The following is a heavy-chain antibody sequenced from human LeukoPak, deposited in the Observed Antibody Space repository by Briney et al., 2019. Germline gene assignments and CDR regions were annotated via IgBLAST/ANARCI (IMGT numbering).Heavy chain of an antibody. CDR1: GGSISSGGYY. D-gene: IGHD6-6*01. CDR3: GKELSSSKYWFDP. CDR2: IYYSGST. J-gene: IGHJ5*02. V-gene: IGHV4-31*03. Sequence: SETLSVTCTASGGSISSGGYYWSWIRQHPGKGLEWIGYIYYSGSTYYNPSLKSRVTISVDTSKNQFSLKLSSVTAADTAVYSCGKELSSSKYWFDPWGQGTLVTVSS.